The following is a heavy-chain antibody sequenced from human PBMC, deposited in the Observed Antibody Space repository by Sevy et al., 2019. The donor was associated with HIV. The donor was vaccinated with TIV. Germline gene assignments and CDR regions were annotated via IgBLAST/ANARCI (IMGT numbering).Heavy chain of an antibody. Sequence: SETLSLTCTVSGGSISTYYWSWIRQPPWKGLQWIGYIYYTGKTNYNPSLQTPVTMSIDTSKNQFSLRLSSVTSADTAMYYCARLSRNNVVVTGVRRDGFDVWGQGTMVTVSS. CDR2: IYYTGKT. D-gene: IGHD2-21*02. CDR1: GGSISTYY. J-gene: IGHJ3*01. CDR3: ARLSRNNVVVTGVRRDGFDV. V-gene: IGHV4-59*01.